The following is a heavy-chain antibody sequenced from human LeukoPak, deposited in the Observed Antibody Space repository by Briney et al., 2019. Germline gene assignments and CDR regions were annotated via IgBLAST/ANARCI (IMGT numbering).Heavy chain of an antibody. V-gene: IGHV3-21*01. CDR2: ISSSTSYI. D-gene: IGHD6-25*01. CDR1: GFTFSSHS. CDR3: AREPVSGGYYYDY. J-gene: IGHJ4*02. Sequence: AGSLTLSCAASGFTFSSHSMNWVRQAPGNLLEWVSSISSSTSYIYYGDSVKGRFTISRDNAKNSLYLQMNSLRAEDTAVYYCAREPVSGGYYYDYWGQGTLVTVSS.